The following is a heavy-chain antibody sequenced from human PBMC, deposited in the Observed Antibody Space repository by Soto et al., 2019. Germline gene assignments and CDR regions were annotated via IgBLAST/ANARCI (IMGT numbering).Heavy chain of an antibody. V-gene: IGHV1-58*01. J-gene: IGHJ4*02. CDR3: WAPHYSLVRATGYFDY. CDR2: IVVGSGNT. Sequence: SVKVSCKASGFTFTSSAVQWVRQARGQRLEWIGWIVVGSGNTNYAQEFQERVTITRDMSTSASYMELSSLRSEETAVYYCWAPHYSLVRATGYFDYWGQGSLVTVSS. D-gene: IGHD1-26*01. CDR1: GFTFTSSA.